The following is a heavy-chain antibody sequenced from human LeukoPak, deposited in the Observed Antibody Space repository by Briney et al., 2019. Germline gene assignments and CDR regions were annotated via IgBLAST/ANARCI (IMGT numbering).Heavy chain of an antibody. Sequence: GGSLRLSCLTSGFTFSTNAMSWVRQAPGKGLEWISGISGSGASTYYADSVTGRFTISRDNSRNTLYLQMNSLRGDDTAVYYCAKDVGKWESLHSFDYWGLGTLVTVSS. J-gene: IGHJ4*02. CDR1: GFTFSTNA. D-gene: IGHD1-26*01. V-gene: IGHV3-23*01. CDR3: AKDVGKWESLHSFDY. CDR2: ISGSGAST.